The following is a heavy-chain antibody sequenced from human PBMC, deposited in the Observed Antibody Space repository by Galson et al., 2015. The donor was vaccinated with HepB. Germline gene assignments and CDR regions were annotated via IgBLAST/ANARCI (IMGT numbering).Heavy chain of an antibody. J-gene: IGHJ6*03. CDR1: GFSLSTSGVG. D-gene: IGHD6-6*01. CDR2: IYWDDDK. Sequence: PALVKPTQTLTLTCTFSGFSLSTSGVGVGWIRQPPGKALEWLALIYWDDDKRYSPSLKSRLTITKDTSKNQVVLTMTNMDPVDTATYYCAHSVGGSSIAARPSGLDYYYYYMDVWGKGTTVTVSS. V-gene: IGHV2-5*02. CDR3: AHSVGGSSIAARPSGLDYYYYYMDV.